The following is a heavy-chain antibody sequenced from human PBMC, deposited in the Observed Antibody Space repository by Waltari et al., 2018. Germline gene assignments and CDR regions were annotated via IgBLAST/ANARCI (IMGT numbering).Heavy chain of an antibody. D-gene: IGHD1-1*01. V-gene: IGHV4-4*09. Sequence: QVQLQESGPGLVRPSETLSLSCSVSGGSISNNYWRWIRQFPGKGLEWRGDMYISQYRKDNPYLKNRITLSVDTSNDLFSLELRSVTAADTAVYYCARGGQTSNWNDEEGFGPWGQGTLVTVSS. CDR2: MYISQYR. J-gene: IGHJ5*02. CDR1: GGSISNNY. CDR3: ARGGQTSNWNDEEGFGP.